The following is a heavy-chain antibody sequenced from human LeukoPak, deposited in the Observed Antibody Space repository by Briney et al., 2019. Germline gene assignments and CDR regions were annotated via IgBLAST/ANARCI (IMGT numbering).Heavy chain of an antibody. D-gene: IGHD6-19*01. Sequence: QPGGSLRLSCAASGFTFSSYAMSWVRQAPGKGLEWVSAISGSGGSTYYADSVKGRFTISRDNSKNTLYLQMNSLRAEDTAVYYCAKDLRFEAIAVAYFDYWGQGTLVTVSS. CDR2: ISGSGGST. CDR1: GFTFSSYA. CDR3: AKDLRFEAIAVAYFDY. J-gene: IGHJ4*02. V-gene: IGHV3-23*01.